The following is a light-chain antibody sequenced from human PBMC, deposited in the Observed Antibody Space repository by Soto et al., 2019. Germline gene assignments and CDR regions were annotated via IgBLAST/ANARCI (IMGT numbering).Light chain of an antibody. V-gene: IGLV1-44*01. CDR1: SSNIGSNT. Sequence: QSVLTQPPSASGTPGQRVTISCSGSSSNIGSNTVNWYQQLPGTAPKLLISSNVQRPSGVPDRFSGSKSGTSASLAISGLQSDDESDYYCAAWDDSLHAVVFGGGTKVTVL. J-gene: IGLJ2*01. CDR2: SNV. CDR3: AAWDDSLHAVV.